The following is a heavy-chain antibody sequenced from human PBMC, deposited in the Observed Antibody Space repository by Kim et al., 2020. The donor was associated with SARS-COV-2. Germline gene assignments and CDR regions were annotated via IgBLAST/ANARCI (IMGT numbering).Heavy chain of an antibody. Sequence: ISIISTYQYYADSVKGRFTLSRDNAKNSLYLQMNSLRAEDTAVYYCARERERRYYDILTGYYGAYFDYWGQGTLVTVSS. D-gene: IGHD3-9*01. V-gene: IGHV3-21*01. J-gene: IGHJ4*02. CDR3: ARERERRYYDILTGYYGAYFDY. CDR2: ISIISTYQ.